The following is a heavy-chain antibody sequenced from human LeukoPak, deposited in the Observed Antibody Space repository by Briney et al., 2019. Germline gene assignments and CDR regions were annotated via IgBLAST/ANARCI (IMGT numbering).Heavy chain of an antibody. Sequence: SQTLSLTCNVSGVSISSSMYYWGWIRQPPGKGLEWIGSVFYSGSAYYNPSFKSRLAIPVDTSKNQFSLQLSSVTAADTAMYYCARIGHGANSHLKWYFDLWGRGTLVTASS. CDR1: GVSISSSMYY. CDR2: VFYSGSA. V-gene: IGHV4-39*01. J-gene: IGHJ2*01. CDR3: ARIGHGANSHLKWYFDL. D-gene: IGHD4-23*01.